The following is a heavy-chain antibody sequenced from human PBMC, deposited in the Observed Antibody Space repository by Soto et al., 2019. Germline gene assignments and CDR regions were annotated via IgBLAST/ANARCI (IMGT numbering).Heavy chain of an antibody. Sequence: LSLTCTVSGGSLSSADYYWSWVRQPPGKGLEWIGYIYYSGSTFFNPSLKSRVTISKDTSRNQFSLRLNSVTAADTAVYYCARAIVVTIGGMDVWGQETTVTVS. CDR1: GGSLSSADYY. V-gene: IGHV4-30-4*01. J-gene: IGHJ6*02. CDR2: IYYSGST. CDR3: ARAIVVTIGGMDV. D-gene: IGHD5-12*01.